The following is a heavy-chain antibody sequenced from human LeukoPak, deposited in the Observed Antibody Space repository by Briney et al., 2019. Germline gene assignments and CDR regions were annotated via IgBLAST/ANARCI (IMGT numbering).Heavy chain of an antibody. D-gene: IGHD6-13*01. Sequence: ASVKVSCKASGYTFTSYGISWVRQAPGQGLEWMGWISAYNGNTNYAQKLQGRVTMTTDTSTSTAYMELRSLRSDDTAVYYCARVTLAPTGYSSSPFQHWGQGTLVTVSS. J-gene: IGHJ1*01. CDR3: ARVTLAPTGYSSSPFQH. CDR2: ISAYNGNT. CDR1: GYTFTSYG. V-gene: IGHV1-18*04.